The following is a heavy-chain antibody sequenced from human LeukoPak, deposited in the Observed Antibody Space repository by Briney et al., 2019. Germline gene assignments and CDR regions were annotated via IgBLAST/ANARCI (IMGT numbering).Heavy chain of an antibody. V-gene: IGHV3-7*01. D-gene: IGHD5-18*01. Sequence: PGGSLRLSCATSGFTFSNYTMSWVRQAPGKGLEWVATMEKDGSEINYVDSVMGRFTISRDNAKNSVFLQMNSLRAGDTAVYFCARMYTYARCWGQGTLVTVSS. CDR1: GFTFSNYT. CDR3: ARMYTYARC. J-gene: IGHJ4*02. CDR2: MEKDGSEI.